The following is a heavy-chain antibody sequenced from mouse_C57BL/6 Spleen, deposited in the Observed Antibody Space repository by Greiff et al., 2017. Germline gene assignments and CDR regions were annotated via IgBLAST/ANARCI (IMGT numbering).Heavy chain of an antibody. CDR2: IYPGDGDT. CDR3: ARNLYDGAHYFDY. CDR1: GYAFSSYW. J-gene: IGHJ2*01. V-gene: IGHV1-80*01. D-gene: IGHD2-3*01. Sequence: QVQLQQSGAELVKPGASVKISCKASGYAFSSYWMNWVKQRPGKGLEWIGQIYPGDGDTNYNGKFKGKATLTADKSSSTAYMQLSSLTSEDSAVYFCARNLYDGAHYFDYWGQGTTLTVSS.